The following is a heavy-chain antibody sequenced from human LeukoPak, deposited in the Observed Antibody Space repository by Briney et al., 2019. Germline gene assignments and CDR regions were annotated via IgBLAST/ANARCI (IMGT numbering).Heavy chain of an antibody. V-gene: IGHV3-11*01. J-gene: IGHJ4*02. D-gene: IGHD3-10*01. CDR3: APKLYYFDH. Sequence: GGSLRLSCAASGFTFSDYYMSWIRQAPGKGLEWVSYISSSGSTKHYADSVKGRFTISSDNAKNSLYLQMNSLRAEDTAVYYCAPKLYYFDHWGQGTLVTVSS. CDR2: ISSSGSTK. CDR1: GFTFSDYY.